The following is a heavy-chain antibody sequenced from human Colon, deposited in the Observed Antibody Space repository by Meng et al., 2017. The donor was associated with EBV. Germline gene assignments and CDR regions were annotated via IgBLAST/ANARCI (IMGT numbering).Heavy chain of an antibody. J-gene: IGHJ5*02. D-gene: IGHD4-17*01. CDR3: APRKDYGAP. V-gene: IGHV3-23*01. Sequence: LFESGGVLVPPGGSLRLSCAASGFTFSSYAMSWVRQAPGKGLEWVSSISGSGGSTYYSDSVKGRFTISRDNSKNTLYLQMNSLRAEDTAVYYCAPRKDYGAPWGQGTLVTVSS. CDR1: GFTFSSYA. CDR2: ISGSGGST.